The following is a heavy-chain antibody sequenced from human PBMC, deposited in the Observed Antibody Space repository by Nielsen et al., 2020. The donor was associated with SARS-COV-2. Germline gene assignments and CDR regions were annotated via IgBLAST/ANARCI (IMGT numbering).Heavy chain of an antibody. CDR1: GYILSSYY. J-gene: IGHJ4*02. CDR3: AFSGVPDTSMGMDF. Sequence: ASVKVSCKASGYILSSYYIHWVRQAPGQGLEWMGVIDPRGGSTTYAQKFHERVTMTRDTSTSTVYMEVSSLTSDDTAVYYCAFSGVPDTSMGMDFWGQGTLVTVSS. V-gene: IGHV1-46*01. CDR2: IDPRGGST. D-gene: IGHD5-18*01.